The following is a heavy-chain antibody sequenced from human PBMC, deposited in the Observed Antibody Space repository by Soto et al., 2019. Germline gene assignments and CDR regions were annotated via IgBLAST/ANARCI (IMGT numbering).Heavy chain of an antibody. CDR2: ISYDGNNK. Sequence: HQFHKTPGKGLEGVAVISYDGNNKFYADSVKGRFTISRDSTKQTLYLQMNSLRPDDTAMYYCARDWVSSTEYTCNYGSYMDYSVQVTLFSVS. V-gene: IGHV3-30-3*01. D-gene: IGHD1-7*01. J-gene: IGHJ4*02. CDR3: ARDWVSSTEYTCNYGSYMDY.